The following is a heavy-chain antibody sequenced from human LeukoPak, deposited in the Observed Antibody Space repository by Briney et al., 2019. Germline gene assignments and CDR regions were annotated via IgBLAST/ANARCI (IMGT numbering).Heavy chain of an antibody. J-gene: IGHJ4*02. CDR1: GFTFSSYA. CDR3: ARESRDGYNYLDY. V-gene: IGHV3-30-3*01. CDR2: ISYDGSNK. D-gene: IGHD5-24*01. Sequence: PGGSLRLSCAAPGFTFSSYAMHWVRQAPGKGLEWVAVISYDGSNKYYADSVKGRFTISRDNSKNTLYLQMNSLRAEDTAVYYCARESRDGYNYLDYWGQGTLVTVSS.